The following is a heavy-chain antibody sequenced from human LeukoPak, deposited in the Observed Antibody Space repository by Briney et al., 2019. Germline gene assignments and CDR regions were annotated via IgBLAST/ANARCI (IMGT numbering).Heavy chain of an antibody. J-gene: IGHJ4*02. CDR1: GYSFTSYW. V-gene: IGHV5-51*01. Sequence: GESLKISCKGSGYSFTSYWSGWVRQMPGKGLEWMGIIYPGDSDTRYSPSFQGQVTISADKSISTAYLHWSNLKASDTGMYYCARLRGSGSYYPFDYWGQGTLVTVSS. CDR2: IYPGDSDT. CDR3: ARLRGSGSYYPFDY. D-gene: IGHD3-10*01.